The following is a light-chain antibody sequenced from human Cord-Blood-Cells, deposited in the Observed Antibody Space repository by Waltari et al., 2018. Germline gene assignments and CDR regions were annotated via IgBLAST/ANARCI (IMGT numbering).Light chain of an antibody. CDR2: AAS. Sequence: DIQMTQSPSSLSASVGYRVTITCRASQGISNYLAWYQQRPGKVPKLLIYAASTLQSGVPSRFSDSGSGTDFTLTISSLQPEDVATYYCQKYNSAPWTFGQGTKVESK. V-gene: IGKV1-27*01. CDR1: QGISNY. J-gene: IGKJ1*01. CDR3: QKYNSAPWT.